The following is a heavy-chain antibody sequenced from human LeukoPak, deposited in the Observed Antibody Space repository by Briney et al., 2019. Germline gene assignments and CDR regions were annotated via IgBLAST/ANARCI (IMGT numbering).Heavy chain of an antibody. Sequence: GGSLRLPCTASGFTFGDYAMSWVRQAPGKGLEWVGFIKSKVYGGTTEYAASVKGRFTISRDDSKSIAYLQMNSLKTEDTAVYYCSRGYGSAYYWGQGTLVTVSS. J-gene: IGHJ4*02. CDR1: GFTFGDYA. CDR3: SRGYGSAYY. CDR2: IKSKVYGGTT. D-gene: IGHD3-10*01. V-gene: IGHV3-49*04.